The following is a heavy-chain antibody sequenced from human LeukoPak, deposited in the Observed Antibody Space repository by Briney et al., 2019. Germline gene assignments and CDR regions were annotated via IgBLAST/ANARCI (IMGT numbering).Heavy chain of an antibody. J-gene: IGHJ5*02. V-gene: IGHV1-2*02. CDR1: GYTFTGYY. CDR3: ARDPIFGVIKSNWFDP. D-gene: IGHD3-3*01. CDR2: INPNSGGT. Sequence: ASVKVSCKASGYTFTGYYMHWVRQAPGQGLEWMGWINPNSGGTNYAQKFQGRVTMTRDTSISTAYMELSRLRSDDTVVYYCARDPIFGVIKSNWFDPWGQGTLVTVSS.